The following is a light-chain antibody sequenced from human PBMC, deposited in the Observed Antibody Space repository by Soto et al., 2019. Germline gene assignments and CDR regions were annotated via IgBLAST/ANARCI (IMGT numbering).Light chain of an antibody. CDR1: QSVSSN. V-gene: IGKV3-15*01. J-gene: IGKJ4*01. Sequence: EIVLTQSPATLSVSPGESTTLSCSAGQSVSSNLAWYQQKPGHTPKLLIYVASTRATGIPARFSGSGSGTEFTLTISSLQSEDFAVYYCQQYNVWPLTFGGGTKVEFK. CDR3: QQYNVWPLT. CDR2: VAS.